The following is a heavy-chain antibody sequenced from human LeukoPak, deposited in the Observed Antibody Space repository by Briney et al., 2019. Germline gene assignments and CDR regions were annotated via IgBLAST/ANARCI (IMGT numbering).Heavy chain of an antibody. CDR1: GFTFDDYA. V-gene: IGHV3-9*01. D-gene: IGHD2-2*01. Sequence: PGRSLRLSCAASGFTFDDYAMHWVRQAPGKGLEWVSGISWNSGSIGYADSVKGRFTISRDNAKNTLYLEMNSLRAEDTAVYYCARGASARQDSWGQGILVTVSS. J-gene: IGHJ4*02. CDR3: ARGASARQDS. CDR2: ISWNSGSI.